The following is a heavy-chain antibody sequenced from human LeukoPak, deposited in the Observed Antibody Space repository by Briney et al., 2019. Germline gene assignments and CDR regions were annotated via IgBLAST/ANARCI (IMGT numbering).Heavy chain of an antibody. V-gene: IGHV3-21*01. Sequence: EGSLRLSCEASGFTFDNYAMNWVRQAPGKGLEWVSSISSSSSYIYYADSVKGRFTISRDNAKNSLYLQMNSLRAEDTAVYYCARDSQFDYWGQGTLVTVSS. CDR1: GFTFDNYA. CDR2: ISSSSSYI. CDR3: ARDSQFDY. J-gene: IGHJ4*02.